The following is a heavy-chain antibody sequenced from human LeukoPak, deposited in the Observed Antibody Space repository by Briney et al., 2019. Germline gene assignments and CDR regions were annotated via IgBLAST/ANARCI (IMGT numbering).Heavy chain of an antibody. CDR3: TRTPRARSYTYYYYYYMDV. J-gene: IGHJ6*03. V-gene: IGHV3-49*03. Sequence: GGSLRLSWAASGFTFGDYAMSWFRQAPGKGLEWLGFIRSKAYGGTTEYAASVKGRFTISRDDSKSIAYLQMNSLKTEDTAVYYCTRTPRARSYTYYYYYYMDVWGKGTTVTISS. D-gene: IGHD4-11*01. CDR2: IRSKAYGGTT. CDR1: GFTFGDYA.